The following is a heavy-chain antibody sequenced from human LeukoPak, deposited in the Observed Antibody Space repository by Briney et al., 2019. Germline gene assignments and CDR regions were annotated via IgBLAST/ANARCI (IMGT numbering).Heavy chain of an antibody. D-gene: IGHD3-16*02. CDR3: ARICAPGHWYYDYVWGSYRPIYFDY. J-gene: IGHJ4*02. Sequence: PGGSLRLSCAASGFTFSSYAMSWVRQAPGKGLEWVSAISGSGGSTYYADSVKGRFTISRDNSKNTLYLQMNSLRAEDTAVYYCARICAPGHWYYDYVWGSYRPIYFDYWGQGTLVTVSS. CDR2: ISGSGGST. CDR1: GFTFSSYA. V-gene: IGHV3-23*01.